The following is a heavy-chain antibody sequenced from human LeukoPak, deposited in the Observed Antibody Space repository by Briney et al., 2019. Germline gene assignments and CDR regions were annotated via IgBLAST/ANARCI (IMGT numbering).Heavy chain of an antibody. CDR3: ARDSPQCSGGYCYFLY. Sequence: GGSLRLSCVASGFTFSRDWMHWVRQAPGKGLAWVSRINSDGSSTSYADSVKGRFTISRDNAKNTLYLQMNSLRVEDTAVYYCARDSPQCSGGYCYFLYCGQGTLVTVSS. V-gene: IGHV3-74*01. D-gene: IGHD2-15*01. CDR2: INSDGSST. J-gene: IGHJ4*02. CDR1: GFTFSRDW.